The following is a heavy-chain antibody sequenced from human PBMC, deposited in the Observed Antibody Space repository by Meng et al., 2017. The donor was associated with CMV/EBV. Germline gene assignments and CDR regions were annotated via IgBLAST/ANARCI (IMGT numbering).Heavy chain of an antibody. Sequence: GESLKISCAASGFTFSSYSMNWVRQAPGKGLEWVSVIYSGGSTYYADSVKGRFTISRDNAKNSLYLQMNSLRAEDTAVYYCARSPRSSAPDFDYWGQGTLVTVSS. D-gene: IGHD6-6*01. V-gene: IGHV3-21*01. J-gene: IGHJ4*02. CDR1: GFTFSSYS. CDR2: IYSGGST. CDR3: ARSPRSSAPDFDY.